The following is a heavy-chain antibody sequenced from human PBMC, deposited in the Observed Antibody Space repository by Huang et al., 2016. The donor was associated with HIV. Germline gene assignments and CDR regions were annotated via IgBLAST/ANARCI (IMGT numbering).Heavy chain of an antibody. CDR1: GFMFSKYG. D-gene: IGHD2-8*01. Sequence: QVQLVESGGGVVQPGGSLRLSCAASGFMFSKYGMHWVRQAPGKGPEWVAFIRDDGGYKHSVKGRLTIARDNAKNTGYVQMNNLRPDDTAVYYCAKDGVYAPNFYYFYMDVWGKGTTVIVSS. V-gene: IGHV3-30*02. J-gene: IGHJ6*03. CDR2: IRDDGGYK. CDR3: AKDGVYAPNFYYFYMDV.